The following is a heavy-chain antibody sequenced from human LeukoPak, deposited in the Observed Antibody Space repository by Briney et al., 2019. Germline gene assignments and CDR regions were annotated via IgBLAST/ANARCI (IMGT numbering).Heavy chain of an antibody. D-gene: IGHD3-10*01. CDR2: ISSSGSTI. CDR3: ARDNYYGSGTYGMDV. J-gene: IGHJ6*02. V-gene: IGHV3-11*01. CDR1: GSTFSDYY. Sequence: GGSLRLSCAASGSTFSDYYMSWIRQAPGKGLEWVSYISSSGSTIYYADSVKGRFTISRDNAKNSLYLQMNSLRAEDTAVYYCARDNYYGSGTYGMDVWGQGTTVTVSS.